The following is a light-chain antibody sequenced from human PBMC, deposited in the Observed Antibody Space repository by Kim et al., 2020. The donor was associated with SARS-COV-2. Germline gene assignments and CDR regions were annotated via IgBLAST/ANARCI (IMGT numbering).Light chain of an antibody. CDR1: TGAVTSRSH. CDR3: LLYYGSSFV. CDR2: STS. Sequence: QTVVTQESSLTVSPGGTVTLTCSSSTGAVTSRSHPCWFQQKPGQPPRPLIHSTSSRHSWTPARFSGSLLGGKAALTLSGAQPEDEADYYCLLYYGSSFVFGTGTKVTVL. V-gene: IGLV7-43*01. J-gene: IGLJ1*01.